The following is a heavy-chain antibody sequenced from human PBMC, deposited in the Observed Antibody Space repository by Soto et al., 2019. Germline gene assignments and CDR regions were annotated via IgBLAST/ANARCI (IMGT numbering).Heavy chain of an antibody. CDR1: GYTFTSYD. J-gene: IGHJ6*03. CDR2: MNPNSGNT. CDR3: ARGRKIKRGYYYRDV. D-gene: IGHD3-16*01. V-gene: IGHV1-8*01. Sequence: QVQLVQSGAEVKKPGASVKVSCKASGYTFTSYDINWVRQATGQGLEWMGWMNPNSGNTGYAQKFQVRVTMTRNTSIGTAYMELSSLRSEDTAVYYCARGRKIKRGYYYRDVWGKGTTVTVSS.